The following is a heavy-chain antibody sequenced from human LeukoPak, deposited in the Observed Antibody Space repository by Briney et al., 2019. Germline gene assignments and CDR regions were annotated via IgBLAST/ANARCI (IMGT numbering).Heavy chain of an antibody. CDR3: ARDSGHDAFDI. CDR1: GFTFSSYT. Sequence: PGGSLRLSCGASGFTFSSYTMIWVRQAPGMGLEWVSSISSSRTSIYYADSVKGRFTISRDNAKNSLYLQMNSLRAEDTSVYYCARDSGHDAFDIWGQGTMVTVSS. J-gene: IGHJ3*02. CDR2: ISSSRTSI. V-gene: IGHV3-21*01.